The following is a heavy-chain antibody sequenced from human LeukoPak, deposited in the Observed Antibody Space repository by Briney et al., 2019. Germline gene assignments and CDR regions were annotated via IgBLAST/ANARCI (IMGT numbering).Heavy chain of an antibody. CDR1: GGSISSSSYY. CDR2: IYYSGST. D-gene: IGHD3-10*01. Sequence: SETLSLTCTVSGGSISSSSYYWGWIRQPPGKGLEWFGSIYYSGSTYYNPSPKSRVTISVDTSKNQFSLKLSSVTVADTAVYYCARDDKGWFRASALSLGPFDYWGQGTLVTVSS. CDR3: ARDDKGWFRASALSLGPFDY. J-gene: IGHJ4*02. V-gene: IGHV4-39*07.